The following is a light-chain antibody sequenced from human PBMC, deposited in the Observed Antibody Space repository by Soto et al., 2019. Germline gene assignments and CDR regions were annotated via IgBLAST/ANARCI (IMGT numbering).Light chain of an antibody. CDR1: SSDIGGYNY. CDR3: TSYTSSFTHL. J-gene: IGLJ1*01. CDR2: EVS. V-gene: IGLV2-14*01. Sequence: QSVLTQPASVSGSPGQSITVPCTGTSSDIGGYNYVSWYQQHPGKAPKLMIFEVSNRPSGVSNRFSGSKSGNTASLTISGLQTGDEADYYCTSYTSSFTHLFGTGTKVTVL.